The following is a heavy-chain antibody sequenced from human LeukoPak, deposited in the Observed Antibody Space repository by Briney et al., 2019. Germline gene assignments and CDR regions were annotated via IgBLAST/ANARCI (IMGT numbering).Heavy chain of an antibody. D-gene: IGHD3-3*01. CDR1: GGSFSGYY. V-gene: IGHV4-34*01. CDR2: INHSGST. Sequence: SETLSLTCAVYGGSFSGYYWNWIRQPPGKGLEWIGEINHSGSTNYNPSLKSRVTISVDTSKNQFSLKLSSVTAADTAVYYCARVNPAKYYDFWSGYYTSGYVDYWGQGTLVTVSS. J-gene: IGHJ4*02. CDR3: ARVNPAKYYDFWSGYYTSGYVDY.